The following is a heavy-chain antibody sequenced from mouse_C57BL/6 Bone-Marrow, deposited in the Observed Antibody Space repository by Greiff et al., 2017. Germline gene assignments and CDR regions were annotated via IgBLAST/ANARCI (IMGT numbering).Heavy chain of an antibody. CDR3: ARSLYYYGSSWYFDV. Sequence: QVQLQQPGAELVMPGASVKLSCKASGYTFTSYWMHWVKQRPGQGLEWIGELDPSDSYTNYNQKFKGKSTLTVDKSSSTAYMQLSSLTSEDSAFYYCARSLYYYGSSWYFDVWGTGTTVTVSS. CDR1: GYTFTSYW. J-gene: IGHJ1*03. CDR2: LDPSDSYT. V-gene: IGHV1-69*01. D-gene: IGHD1-1*01.